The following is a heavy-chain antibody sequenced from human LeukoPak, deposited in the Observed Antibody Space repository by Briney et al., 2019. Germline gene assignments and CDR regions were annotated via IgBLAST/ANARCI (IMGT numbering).Heavy chain of an antibody. CDR2: IYPGDSDT. Sequence: GESLKISCKGSGYSFTSYWIGWVRQMPGKGLEWMGIIYPGDSDTRYSPSFQGQVTISADKSISTAYLQWSSLKASDTAMYYCARSPSIYYYGMDVWGQGTTVTVSS. V-gene: IGHV5-51*01. CDR1: GYSFTSYW. D-gene: IGHD2-2*02. CDR3: ARSPSIYYYGMDV. J-gene: IGHJ6*02.